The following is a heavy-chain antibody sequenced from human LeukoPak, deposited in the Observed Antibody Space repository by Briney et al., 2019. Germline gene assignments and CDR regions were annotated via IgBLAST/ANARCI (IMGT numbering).Heavy chain of an antibody. CDR2: ISYDGSNK. Sequence: GGSLRLSCAASGFTFSRYAMHWVRQAPGKGLEWVAVISYDGSNKYYVDSVKGRFTISRDNSKNTLYLQMNSLRVEDTAVYYCAKDGGSLTYYFDYWGQGTLVTVSS. V-gene: IGHV3-30*04. CDR1: GFTFSRYA. J-gene: IGHJ4*02. D-gene: IGHD1-26*01. CDR3: AKDGGSLTYYFDY.